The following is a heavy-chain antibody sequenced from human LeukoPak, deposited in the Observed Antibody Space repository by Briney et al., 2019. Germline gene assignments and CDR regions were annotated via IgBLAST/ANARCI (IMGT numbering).Heavy chain of an antibody. CDR2: ISYDGGNK. CDR3: ARAPQPTVTNVGY. CDR1: GFTFSSYA. D-gene: IGHD4-11*01. Sequence: PGGSLRLSCAVSGFTFSSYAMHWVRQAPGKGLEWVAVISYDGGNKYYADSVKGRFTISRDTSKNTLFLQMNSPRAEDTAVYFCARAPQPTVTNVGYGAQGPLVPVPS. V-gene: IGHV3-30-3*01. J-gene: IGHJ4*02.